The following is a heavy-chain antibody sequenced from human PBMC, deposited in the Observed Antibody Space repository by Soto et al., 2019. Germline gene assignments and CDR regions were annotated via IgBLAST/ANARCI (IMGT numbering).Heavy chain of an antibody. J-gene: IGHJ6*02. V-gene: IGHV3-30*04. D-gene: IGHD5-12*01. Sequence: GGSLRLSCAASGFTFSYYPMHWVRQAPGKGLEWVAVISFDGSNKYYADSVKGRFTISRDNSKNTLYLQMNSLRGEDTAVYYCARVPGDMLAILYIYPLDGRESLSDVDVWGQGT. CDR3: ARVPGDMLAILYIYPLDGRESLSDVDV. CDR1: GFTFSYYP. CDR2: ISFDGSNK.